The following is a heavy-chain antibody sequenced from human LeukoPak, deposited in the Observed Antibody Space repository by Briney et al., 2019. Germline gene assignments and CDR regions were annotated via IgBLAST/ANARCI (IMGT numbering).Heavy chain of an antibody. CDR3: TRLAPGSYYKTPYYYYYMDV. CDR2: IRSKANSYAT. J-gene: IGHJ6*03. V-gene: IGHV3-73*01. CDR1: GFTFSGSA. Sequence: GGSLGLSCAASGFTFSGSAMHWVRQASGKGLEWVGRIRSKANSYATAYAASVKGRFTISRDDSKNTAYLQMNSLKTEDTAVYYCTRLAPGSYYKTPYYYYYMDVWGKGTTVTVSS. D-gene: IGHD3-10*01.